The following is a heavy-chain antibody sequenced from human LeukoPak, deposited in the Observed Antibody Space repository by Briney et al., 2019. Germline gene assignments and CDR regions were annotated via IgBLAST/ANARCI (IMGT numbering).Heavy chain of an antibody. J-gene: IGHJ4*02. CDR3: ASGIVVLPLDY. D-gene: IGHD2-21*01. CDR2: IYPGDSDT. Sequence: PGGSLKISCQGTGYSFTKYSIGWVRQMPGKGLEWMGIIYPGDSDTGYSPSFQCQVTISAAKSIPTAYLQSSGLKASDTVMVFRASGIVVLPLDYWGQGTLVTVSS. CDR1: GYSFTKYS. V-gene: IGHV5-51*01.